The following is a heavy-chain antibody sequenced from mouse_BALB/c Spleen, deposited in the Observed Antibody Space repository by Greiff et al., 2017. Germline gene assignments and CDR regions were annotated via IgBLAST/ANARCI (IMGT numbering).Heavy chain of an antibody. V-gene: IGHV5-9*03. D-gene: IGHD2-1*01. Sequence: EVHLVESGGGLVKPGGSLKLSCAASGFTFSSYTMSWVRQTPEKRLEWVATISSGGGNTYYPDSVKGRFTISRDNAKNNLYLQMSSLRSEDTALYYCARSGGNSYFDYWGQGTTLTVSS. CDR1: GFTFSSYT. CDR3: ARSGGNSYFDY. CDR2: ISSGGGNT. J-gene: IGHJ2*01.